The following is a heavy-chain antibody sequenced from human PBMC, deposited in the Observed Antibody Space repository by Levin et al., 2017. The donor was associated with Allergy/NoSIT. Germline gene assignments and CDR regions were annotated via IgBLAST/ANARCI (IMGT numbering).Heavy chain of an antibody. D-gene: IGHD3-16*01. V-gene: IGHV4-30-2*01. J-gene: IGHJ4*02. Sequence: SETLSLTCVVSGGSISSGIYSWSWIRQPPGKGLEWIGYIYPSGGTFYNPSLKSRVTISADRSKNQFSLRLRSVTAADSAVYYCARVGEVMGGFFDHWGQGTLVPVSS. CDR3: ARVGEVMGGFFDH. CDR2: IYPSGGT. CDR1: GGSISSGIYS.